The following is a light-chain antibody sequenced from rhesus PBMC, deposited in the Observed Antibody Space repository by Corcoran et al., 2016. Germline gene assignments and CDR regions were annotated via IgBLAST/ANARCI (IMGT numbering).Light chain of an antibody. CDR3: MQGTQLPWT. CDR1: QSLLHSDGYTY. Sequence: DIVMTQTPLSLPVTPGEPASISCRSSQSLLHSDGYTYLDWYLQKPGQSPQLLIYLGSNRASGVPDRFSGRGAGTDFTLKISRVEAEDVGVYYCMQGTQLPWTFGQGTKVEIK. V-gene: IGKV2-78*01. CDR2: LGS. J-gene: IGKJ1*01.